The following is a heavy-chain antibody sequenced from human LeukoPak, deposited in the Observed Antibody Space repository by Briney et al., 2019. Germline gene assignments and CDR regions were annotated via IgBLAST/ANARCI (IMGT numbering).Heavy chain of an antibody. V-gene: IGHV3-21*01. D-gene: IGHD6-19*01. CDR3: ARAPAAVAGRGDY. CDR2: ISSSSSYI. Sequence: GGSLRLSCAASGFTFSSYSMNWVRQAPGKGLEWVSSISSSSSYIYYADSVKGRFTISRDNAKNSLYLQMNSLRAEDTAVYYCARAPAAVAGRGDYWGQGTLVTVSS. CDR1: GFTFSSYS. J-gene: IGHJ4*02.